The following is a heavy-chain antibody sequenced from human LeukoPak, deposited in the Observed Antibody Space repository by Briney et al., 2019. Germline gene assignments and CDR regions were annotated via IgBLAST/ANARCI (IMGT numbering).Heavy chain of an antibody. CDR2: IYSGGDT. CDR1: GFTVTDNY. Sequence: QSGGSLRLSCAVSGFTVTDNYMSWVRQAPGKGLEWVSVIYSGGDTYYADSVKGRFTISRDNSKNTLYLQMNSLRVEDTAVYYCARDPGYDYGYDYWGQGTLVTVSS. V-gene: IGHV3-53*01. CDR3: ARDPGYDYGYDY. D-gene: IGHD5-18*01. J-gene: IGHJ4*02.